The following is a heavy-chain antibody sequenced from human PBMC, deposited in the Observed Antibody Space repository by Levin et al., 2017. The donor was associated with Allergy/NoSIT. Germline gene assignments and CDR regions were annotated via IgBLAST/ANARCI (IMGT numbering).Heavy chain of an antibody. V-gene: IGHV3-9*01. D-gene: IGHD1-26*01. CDR3: AKSGTYYYYFAMDV. CDR1: GFTFDDYA. CDR2: ISWNSGDI. Sequence: SLKISCAASGFTFDDYAMHWVRQAPGKGLEWVSGISWNSGDIGYADSVKGRFTISKDNAKNSLYLQMNSLRAEDTALYYCAKSGTYYYYFAMDVWGQGTTVTVSS. J-gene: IGHJ6*02.